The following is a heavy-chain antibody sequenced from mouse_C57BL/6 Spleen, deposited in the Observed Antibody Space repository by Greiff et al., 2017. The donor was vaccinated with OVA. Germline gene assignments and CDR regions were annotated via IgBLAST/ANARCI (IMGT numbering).Heavy chain of an antibody. CDR3: ARYDYDVPFDY. D-gene: IGHD2-4*01. CDR2: ISSGGSYT. V-gene: IGHV5-6*01. Sequence: EVKLMESGGDLVKPGGSLKLSCAASGFTFSSYGMSWVRQTPDKRLEWVATISSGGSYTYYPDSVKGRFPISRDNAKNTLYLQMSSLKSEDTAMYYCARYDYDVPFDYWGQGTTLTVSS. CDR1: GFTFSSYG. J-gene: IGHJ2*01.